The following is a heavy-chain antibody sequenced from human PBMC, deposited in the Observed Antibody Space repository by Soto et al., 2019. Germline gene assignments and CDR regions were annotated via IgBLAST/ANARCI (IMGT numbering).Heavy chain of an antibody. D-gene: IGHD3-9*01. CDR2: IIPDFGTA. J-gene: IGHJ6*02. V-gene: IGHV1-69*01. CDR1: GGTFSGYA. CDR3: AKEMSDEILTGYLSAGSSYYYCHGMDV. Sequence: QVQLVQSGAEVQKPGSSVKVSCMASGGTFSGYAITWVRQAPGQGLEWMGGIIPDFGTANYGQKFHARITITGDESTSTAYMELSSLRSEDTAVYYCAKEMSDEILTGYLSAGSSYYYCHGMDVWGQGPTVTVSS.